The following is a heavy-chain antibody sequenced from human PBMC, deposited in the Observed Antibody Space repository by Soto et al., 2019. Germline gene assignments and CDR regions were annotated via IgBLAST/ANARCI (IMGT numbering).Heavy chain of an antibody. CDR3: VKESTPHFFDS. Sequence: PGGSLRLSCVGSGFTLNNYGVHWVRQAPGKGLEWVALMWYDGLRQTYLDSVRGRFTVSRDSSTNTIYLQMNSLRVEDTGNYFCVKESTPHFFDSWGQGTPVTVSS. D-gene: IGHD2-15*01. CDR1: GFTLNNYG. V-gene: IGHV3-33*03. J-gene: IGHJ4*02. CDR2: MWYDGLRQ.